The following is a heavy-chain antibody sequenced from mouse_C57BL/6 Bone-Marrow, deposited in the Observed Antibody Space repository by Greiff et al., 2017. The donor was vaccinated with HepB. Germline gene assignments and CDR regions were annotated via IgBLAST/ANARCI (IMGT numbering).Heavy chain of an antibody. J-gene: IGHJ4*01. V-gene: IGHV1-59*01. CDR3: ARSVGWLPYYAMDY. CDR1: GYTFTSYW. Sequence: VQLQQPGAELVRPGTSVKLSCKASGYTFTSYWMHWVKQRPGQGLEWIGVIDPSDSYTNYNQKFKGKATLTVDTSSSTAYMQLSSLTSEDSAVYYCARSVGWLPYYAMDYWGQGTSVTVSS. D-gene: IGHD2-3*01. CDR2: IDPSDSYT.